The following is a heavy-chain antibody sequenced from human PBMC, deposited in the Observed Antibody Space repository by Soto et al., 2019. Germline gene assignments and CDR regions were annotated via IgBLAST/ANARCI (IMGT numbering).Heavy chain of an antibody. J-gene: IGHJ4*02. Sequence: SEPQSLTYGVSDCYIISGYDWGWIQKPPGKGLEWIGSIYHSGGTYYNPSLKSRVTISVDTSKNHFSLKLSSVTAAATAVYFRVGAGGYSSSYYFDYWGQGTLVTVSS. D-gene: IGHD6-6*01. CDR1: DCYIISGYD. CDR2: IYHSGGT. V-gene: IGHV4-38-2*01. CDR3: VGAGGYSSSYYFDY.